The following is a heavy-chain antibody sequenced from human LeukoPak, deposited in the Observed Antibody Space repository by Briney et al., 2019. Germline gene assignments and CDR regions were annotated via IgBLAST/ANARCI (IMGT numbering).Heavy chain of an antibody. CDR3: ARLGYYDSSGYTFDY. CDR2: IYYSGST. V-gene: IGHV4-59*08. D-gene: IGHD3-22*01. CDR1: GGSISNYY. Sequence: SETLSLTCTVSGGSISNYYWSWIRQSPGKGLEWIGYIYYSGSTNYNPSLKSRVTISVDTSKNQFSLKLSFVTAADTAVYYCARLGYYDSSGYTFDYWGQGTLVTVSS. J-gene: IGHJ4*02.